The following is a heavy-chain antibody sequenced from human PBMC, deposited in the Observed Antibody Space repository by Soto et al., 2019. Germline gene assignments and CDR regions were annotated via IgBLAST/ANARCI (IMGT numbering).Heavy chain of an antibody. CDR3: AKLRLDTNTSLSDF. V-gene: IGHV3-13*01. CDR1: GFTFSSYD. J-gene: IGHJ1*01. Sequence: PGGSLRLSCAAFGFTFSSYDMHWVRQATGKGLELVSAIGTAGDTFYPDSVKSRFFISRDNSDNTLHLQMNSLRADDAAIYYCAKLRLDTNTSLSDFWGQGVQVNVSS. D-gene: IGHD2-21*01. CDR2: IGTAGDT.